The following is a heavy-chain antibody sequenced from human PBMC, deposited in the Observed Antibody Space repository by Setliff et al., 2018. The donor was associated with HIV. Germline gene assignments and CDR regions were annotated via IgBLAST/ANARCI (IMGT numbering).Heavy chain of an antibody. CDR2: IIPMFGTG. V-gene: IGHV1-69*05. D-gene: IGHD6-19*01. CDR3: ARVAHSSSYHYYGMDV. J-gene: IGHJ6*02. Sequence: SVKVSCKASGGTFSSYGISWVRQAPGQGLEWMGAIIPMFGTGFYAQKFQGRVAITTDESRTTSYMELSSLRFEDTAVYFCARVAHSSSYHYYGMDVWGQGTTVTVSS. CDR1: GGTFSSYG.